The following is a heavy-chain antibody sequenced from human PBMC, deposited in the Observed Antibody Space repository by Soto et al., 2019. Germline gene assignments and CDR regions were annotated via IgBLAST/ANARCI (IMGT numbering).Heavy chain of an antibody. CDR1: GFSLRTSGVG. Sequence: QITLKESGPTLVKPTQTLTLTCTFSGFSLRTSGVGVGWIRQPPGKALEWLALIYWDDDKRYSPSLKSRLTITKDTSKNQVVLTMTNMDPVDTATYYCAHSLFCSGGSCPGRGAFDIWGQGTMVTVSS. CDR2: IYWDDDK. V-gene: IGHV2-5*02. J-gene: IGHJ3*02. D-gene: IGHD2-15*01. CDR3: AHSLFCSGGSCPGRGAFDI.